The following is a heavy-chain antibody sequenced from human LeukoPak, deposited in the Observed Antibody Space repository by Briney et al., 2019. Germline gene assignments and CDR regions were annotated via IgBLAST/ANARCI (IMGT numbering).Heavy chain of an antibody. CDR3: ARHTHISGSSYRGDFDY. D-gene: IGHD1-26*01. CDR1: GGSISNYY. CDR2: IFYNGNT. V-gene: IGHV4-59*08. J-gene: IGHJ4*02. Sequence: SQTLSLTCTVSGGSISNYYWTWIRQPPEKGLEWIGYIFYNGNTNSNPSLKSRVTMSVDTSKNQFSLKLNSVTAADTAVYYCARHTHISGSSYRGDFDYWGQGTLVTVSS.